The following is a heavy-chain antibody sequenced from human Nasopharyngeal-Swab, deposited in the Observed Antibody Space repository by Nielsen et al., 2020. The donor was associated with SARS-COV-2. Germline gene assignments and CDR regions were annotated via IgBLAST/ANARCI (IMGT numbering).Heavy chain of an antibody. CDR2: ISSSSSYI. CDR3: ARGPRGVYSGSYYDY. V-gene: IGHV3-21*01. Sequence: GESLKISCAASGFTFSSYSMNWVRQAPGKGLEWVSSISSSSSYIYYADSVKGRFTISRDNAKTSLYLQMNSLRAEDTAVYYCARGPRGVYSGSYYDYWGQGTLVTVSS. CDR1: GFTFSSYS. J-gene: IGHJ4*02. D-gene: IGHD1-26*01.